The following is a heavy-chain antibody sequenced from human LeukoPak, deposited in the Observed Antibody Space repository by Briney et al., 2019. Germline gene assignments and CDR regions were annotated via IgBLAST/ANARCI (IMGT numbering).Heavy chain of an antibody. CDR3: ARVYYSSSYDYWYFDL. CDR1: GGSISSSSYY. D-gene: IGHD6-13*01. CDR2: IYYSGST. Sequence: SETLSLTCTVSGGSISSSSYYWGWIRQPPGKGLEWIGSIYYSGSTYYSPSLKSRVTISVDTSKKQLSLKLSSVTAADTAVYYCARVYYSSSYDYWYFDLWGRGTLVTVSS. V-gene: IGHV4-39*07. J-gene: IGHJ2*01.